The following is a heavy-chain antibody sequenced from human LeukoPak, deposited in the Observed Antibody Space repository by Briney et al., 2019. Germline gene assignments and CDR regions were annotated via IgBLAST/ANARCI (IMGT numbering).Heavy chain of an antibody. CDR2: ISYDGSNK. Sequence: PGGSLRLSCAASGFTFSSYAMHWVRQAPGKGLEWVAVISYDGSNKYYADSVKGRFTISRDNSKNTLYLQMNSLRAEDTAVYYCIVATINYWSQGTLVTVSS. D-gene: IGHD5-12*01. CDR1: GFTFSSYA. V-gene: IGHV3-30*04. CDR3: IVATINY. J-gene: IGHJ4*02.